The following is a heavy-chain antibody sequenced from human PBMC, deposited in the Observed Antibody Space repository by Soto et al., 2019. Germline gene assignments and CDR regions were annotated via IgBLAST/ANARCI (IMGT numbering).Heavy chain of an antibody. CDR2: INPSGGST. CDR3: ARAGGVTAFLDY. CDR1: AYTFTSYY. Sequence: QVQLVQPGAEVKKPGDSVKVSCKDSAYTFTSYYMHCVRQAPGQGLEWMGIINPSGGSTSYAQKFQGRVTMTRDKSTSTVYMELSSLRSEDTAVYYCARAGGVTAFLDYWGQVTLVTVSS. J-gene: IGHJ4*02. D-gene: IGHD2-21*02. V-gene: IGHV1-46*03.